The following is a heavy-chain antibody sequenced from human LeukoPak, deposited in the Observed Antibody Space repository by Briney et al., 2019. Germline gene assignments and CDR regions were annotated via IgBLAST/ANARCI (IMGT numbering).Heavy chain of an antibody. D-gene: IGHD2-21*01. CDR1: GFTFSSYA. Sequence: GGSLRLSCAASGFTFSSYAMSWVRQAPGKGLEWVSDINGSGGSTYYADSVRGRFTISRDSSKNTLYLQMNSLRAEDAAVYYCAKAPVTSCRGAYCYPFDYWGQGTLVTVSS. CDR3: AKAPVTSCRGAYCYPFDY. CDR2: INGSGGST. J-gene: IGHJ4*02. V-gene: IGHV3-23*01.